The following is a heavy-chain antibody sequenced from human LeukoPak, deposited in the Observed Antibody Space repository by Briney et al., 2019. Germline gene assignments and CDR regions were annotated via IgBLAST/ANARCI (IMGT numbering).Heavy chain of an antibody. CDR3: ARDRADYYYYGMDV. Sequence: SETLSLTCTVSGGSISSGDYYWSWIRQPPGKGLEWIGYIYYSGSTYYNPSLKSRVTISVDTSKNQFSLKLSSATAADTAVYYCARDRADYYYYGMDVWGQGTTVTVSS. J-gene: IGHJ6*02. V-gene: IGHV4-30-4*01. CDR1: GGSISSGDYY. D-gene: IGHD3-10*01. CDR2: IYYSGST.